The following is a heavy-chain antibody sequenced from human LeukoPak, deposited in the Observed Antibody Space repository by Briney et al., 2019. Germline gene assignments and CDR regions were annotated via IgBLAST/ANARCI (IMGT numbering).Heavy chain of an antibody. J-gene: IGHJ4*02. D-gene: IGHD3-22*01. V-gene: IGHV1-2*02. CDR1: GYTFIVDY. CDR2: INPNSGGT. CDR3: ARDFPPATYYYDSSGYLTAPLEY. Sequence: ASVKVSCKASGYTFIVDYIHWVRQAPGQGLEWMGWINPNSGGTNYAQKFQGRVTMTRDTSISTAYMELSRLRSDDTAVYYCARDFPPATYYYDSSGYLTAPLEYWGQGTLVTVSS.